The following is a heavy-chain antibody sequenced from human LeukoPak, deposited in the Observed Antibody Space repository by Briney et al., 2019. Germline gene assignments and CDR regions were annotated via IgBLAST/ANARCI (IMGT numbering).Heavy chain of an antibody. CDR2: ISWNSGRI. Sequence: SLRLSCAASGFTFDDYAMHWVRQAPGKGLEWVSGISWNSGRIGYADSVKGRFTISRDNAKNSLYLQMNRLRAEDTAVYYCAGDGDLDSTTGAFDIWGQGTMVTVSS. D-gene: IGHD1-14*01. J-gene: IGHJ3*02. CDR3: AGDGDLDSTTGAFDI. CDR1: GFTFDDYA. V-gene: IGHV3-9*01.